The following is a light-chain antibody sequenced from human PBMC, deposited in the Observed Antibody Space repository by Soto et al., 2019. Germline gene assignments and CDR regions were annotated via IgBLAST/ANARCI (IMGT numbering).Light chain of an antibody. CDR2: AAS. CDR3: QQSYTTPLFT. J-gene: IGKJ3*01. CDR1: QSISTN. Sequence: DIQMTQSPSSLSASVGDRVTITCRASQSISTNLNWYQVKPGKAPKLLIYAASSLESGVPSRSSGSGSGTDFTLTISSLQPEDFATYYCQQSYTTPLFTFGPGTKVDIK. V-gene: IGKV1-39*01.